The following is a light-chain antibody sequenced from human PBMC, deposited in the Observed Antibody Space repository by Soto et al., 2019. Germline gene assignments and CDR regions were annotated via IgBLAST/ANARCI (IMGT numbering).Light chain of an antibody. CDR2: GAS. CDR1: QSVSSSY. V-gene: IGKV3-20*01. CDR3: QQYNNWPT. J-gene: IGKJ1*01. Sequence: IVLTQSPGPLSLSPGERATLSCRASQSVSSSYLAWYQQKPGQAPRLLIYGASSRATGIPDRFSGSGSGTEFTLTISSLQSEDFAVYYCQQYNNWPTFGQGTKVDIK.